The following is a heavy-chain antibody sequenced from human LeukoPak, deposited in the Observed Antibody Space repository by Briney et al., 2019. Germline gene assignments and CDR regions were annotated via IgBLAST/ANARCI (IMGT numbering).Heavy chain of an antibody. Sequence: AGGSLRLSCAASGFTFSSYGMHWVRQAPGKGLEWVAVIWYDGSNKYYADSVKGRFTISRDNSKNTLYLQMNSLRAEDTAVYYCAKDYLELNVVTAMGSFDHWGQGTLVTVSS. V-gene: IGHV3-33*06. D-gene: IGHD5-18*01. CDR1: GFTFSSYG. CDR2: IWYDGSNK. J-gene: IGHJ4*02. CDR3: AKDYLELNVVTAMGSFDH.